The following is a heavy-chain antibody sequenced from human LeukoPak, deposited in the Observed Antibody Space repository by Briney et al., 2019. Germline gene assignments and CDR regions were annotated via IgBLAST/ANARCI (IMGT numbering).Heavy chain of an antibody. CDR1: GLTFSKYS. J-gene: IGHJ5*01. CDR2: IDTSSTTM. CDR3: ARDNWVDC. V-gene: IGHV3-48*04. Sequence: GGSRRLSCAASGLTFSKYSMTWVRQAPGKGLEWVSFIDTSSTTMYYTDSVKGRFTISRDNAKNSLYLQMNSLKVEDTATYYCARDNWVDCWGQGTLVTVSS.